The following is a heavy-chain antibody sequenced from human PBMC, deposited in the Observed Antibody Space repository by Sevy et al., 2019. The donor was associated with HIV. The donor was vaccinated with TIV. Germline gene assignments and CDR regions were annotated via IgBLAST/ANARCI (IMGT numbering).Heavy chain of an antibody. J-gene: IGHJ3*02. CDR1: GFTFSNAW. Sequence: GGSLRLSCAASGFTFSNAWMSWVRQAPGKGLEWVGRIKSKTDGGTTDYAAPVKGRFTISRDDSKNTLYLQMNSLKTEDTVVYYCTTFLYYYDSSGYSIDAFDIWGQGTMVTVSS. CDR2: IKSKTDGGTT. V-gene: IGHV3-15*01. CDR3: TTFLYYYDSSGYSIDAFDI. D-gene: IGHD3-22*01.